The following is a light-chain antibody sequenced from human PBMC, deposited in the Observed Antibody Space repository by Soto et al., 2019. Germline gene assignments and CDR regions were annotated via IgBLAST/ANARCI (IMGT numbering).Light chain of an antibody. J-gene: IGKJ4*01. Sequence: DIVMTQSPATLSVSPGERATLSCRASQSVSSNLAWYQQRPGQAPRLLIYGASTRVTGIPARLSGSGSGTEFTLTILSLQSEDFAVYYCQQYNNWPALTFGGGTTVEIK. CDR1: QSVSSN. CDR2: GAS. CDR3: QQYNNWPALT. V-gene: IGKV3D-15*01.